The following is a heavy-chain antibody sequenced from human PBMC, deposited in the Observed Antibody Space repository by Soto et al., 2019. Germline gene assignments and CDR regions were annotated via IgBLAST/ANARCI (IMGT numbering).Heavy chain of an antibody. J-gene: IGHJ5*02. D-gene: IGHD3-22*01. Sequence: ASVKVSCKASGYTFTGYCMHWVRQAPGQGLEWMGWINPNSGGTNYAQKFQGRVTMTRDTSISTAYMELSRLRFDDTAVYYCARDYPPDYYDSSGYYFRGWFDLRGKGTLVTVSS. V-gene: IGHV1-2*02. CDR3: ARDYPPDYYDSSGYYFRGWFDL. CDR1: GYTFTGYC. CDR2: INPNSGGT.